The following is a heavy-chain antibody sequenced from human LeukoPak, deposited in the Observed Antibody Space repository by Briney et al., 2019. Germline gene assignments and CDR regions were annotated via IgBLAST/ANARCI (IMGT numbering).Heavy chain of an antibody. Sequence: SEPLSLTCTVSGASLTTHYWAWIRQPPGKGLEWIGFVSKTGDTNYNASLKSRVTISADTSKNTFSLKLSSLTAADTAVYFCARRGAPSKFYYFDSWGQGTLVTVSS. CDR3: ARRGAPSKFYYFDS. D-gene: IGHD1-26*01. CDR2: VSKTGDT. V-gene: IGHV4-59*08. CDR1: GASLTTHY. J-gene: IGHJ4*02.